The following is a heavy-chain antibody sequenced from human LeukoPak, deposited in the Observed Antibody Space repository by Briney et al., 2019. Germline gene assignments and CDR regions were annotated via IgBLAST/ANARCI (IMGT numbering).Heavy chain of an antibody. CDR2: VYPADSNT. Sequence: GESLKISCKGSGYSFASYWIGWVRQMPGKGLEWMGIVYPADSNTKYSPSFQGQVTISADKSISTAYLQWTSLKASDTAMYFCARQRRPRGDYVSWRYPKSTVMYVWGQGTTVT. D-gene: IGHD3-10*01. V-gene: IGHV5-51*01. J-gene: IGHJ6*02. CDR3: ARQRRPRGDYVSWRYPKSTVMYV. CDR1: GYSFASYW.